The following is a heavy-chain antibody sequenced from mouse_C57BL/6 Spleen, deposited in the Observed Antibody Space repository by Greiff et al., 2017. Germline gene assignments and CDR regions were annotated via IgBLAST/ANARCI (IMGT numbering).Heavy chain of an antibody. V-gene: IGHV6-3*01. CDR3: TGEGY. CDR2: IRLKADNYAT. J-gene: IGHJ2*01. CDR1: GFTFSNYW. Sequence: EVHLVESGGGLVQPGGSMKLSCVASGFTFSNYWMNWVRQSPEQGLEWVAQIRLKADNYATHYAKSVKGRFTISRDDSKSSVYLQMNNLWAEDTGIYYCTGEGYWGQGTTLTVSS.